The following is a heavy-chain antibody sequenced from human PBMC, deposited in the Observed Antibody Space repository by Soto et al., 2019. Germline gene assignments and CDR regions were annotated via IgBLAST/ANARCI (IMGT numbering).Heavy chain of an antibody. CDR1: GYSFTSYW. CDR2: LYPGDSDT. J-gene: IGHJ3*02. V-gene: IGHV5-51*01. Sequence: PGESLRISCKGSGYSFTSYWIGWVRQMPGKGLEWMGILYPGDSDTRYSPSFQGQVTISADKSISTPYLQWSSLKASDTAMYYGSRRARDAFDIWGQGTMVTVSS. CDR3: SRRARDAFDI.